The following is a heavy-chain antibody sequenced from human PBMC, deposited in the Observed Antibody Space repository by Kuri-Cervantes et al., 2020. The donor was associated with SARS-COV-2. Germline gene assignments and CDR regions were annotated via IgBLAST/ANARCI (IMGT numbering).Heavy chain of an antibody. CDR1: GGTFSSYA. D-gene: IGHD6-13*01. V-gene: IGHV1-8*02. CDR3: ATALSSIAANLN. J-gene: IGHJ4*02. Sequence: ASVKVSCKASGGTFSSYAISWVRQATGQGLEWMGMVKTNSGNTLYAQIFQGRVSMTRDTSTSTAYMELRSLRSDDTAVYYCATALSSIAANLNWGQGTLVTVSS. CDR2: VKTNSGNT.